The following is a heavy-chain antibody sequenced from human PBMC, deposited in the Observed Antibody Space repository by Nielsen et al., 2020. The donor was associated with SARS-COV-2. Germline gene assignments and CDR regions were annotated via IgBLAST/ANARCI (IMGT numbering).Heavy chain of an antibody. CDR2: ISYDGSNK. CDR3: AKCSSWPRGFDY. J-gene: IGHJ4*02. Sequence: VRQAPGKGLEWVAVISYDGSNKYYADSVKGRFTISRDNSKNTLYLQMNSLRAEDTAVYYCAKCSSWPRGFDYWGQGTLVTVSS. V-gene: IGHV3-30*18. D-gene: IGHD6-13*01.